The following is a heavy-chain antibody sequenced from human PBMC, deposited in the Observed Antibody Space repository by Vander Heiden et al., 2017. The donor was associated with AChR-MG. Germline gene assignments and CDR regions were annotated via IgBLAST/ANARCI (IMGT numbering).Heavy chain of an antibody. J-gene: IGHJ4*02. CDR1: GGSFSGYY. CDR3: ARGHRRGRRAAAGDNFDY. V-gene: IGHV4-34*01. CDR2: INHSGST. Sequence: QVQLQQWGAGLLKPSETLSLTCAVYGGSFSGYYWSWIRQPPGKGLEWIGEINHSGSTNYNPSLKSRVTISVDTSKNQFSLKLSSVTAAETAVYYCARGHRRGRRAAAGDNFDYWGQGTLVTVSS. D-gene: IGHD6-13*01.